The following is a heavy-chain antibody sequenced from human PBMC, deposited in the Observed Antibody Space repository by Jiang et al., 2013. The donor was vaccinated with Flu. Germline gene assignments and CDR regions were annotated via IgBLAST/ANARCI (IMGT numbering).Heavy chain of an antibody. CDR2: IKQDGSEK. J-gene: IGHJ4*02. CDR3: ARDRGWYNSQTIYFDN. V-gene: IGHV3-7*03. D-gene: IGHD1-1*01. Sequence: RLSCAASGFTFSNNWMSWVRQAPGKGLEWVANIKQDGSEKYYVDSVKGRFTISRDNAKNSLYLQMNSLRAEDTAVYYCARDRGWYNSQTIYFDNWGQGTLVTVSS. CDR1: GFTFSNNW.